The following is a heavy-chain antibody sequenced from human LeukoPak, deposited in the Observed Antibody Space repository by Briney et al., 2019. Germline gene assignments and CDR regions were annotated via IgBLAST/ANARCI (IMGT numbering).Heavy chain of an antibody. CDR2: ISYDGSNK. CDR1: GFTFSSYW. Sequence: PGGSLRLSCVASGFTFSSYWMSWVRQAPGKGLEWVAVISYDGSNKYYADSVKGRFTISRDNSKNTLYLQMNSLRAEDTAVYYCARDRIAVAGISAFDIWGQGTMVTVSS. D-gene: IGHD6-19*01. V-gene: IGHV3-30*03. CDR3: ARDRIAVAGISAFDI. J-gene: IGHJ3*02.